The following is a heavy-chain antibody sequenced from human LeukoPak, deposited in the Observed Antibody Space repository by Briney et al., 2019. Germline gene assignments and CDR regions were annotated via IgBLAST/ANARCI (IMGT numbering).Heavy chain of an antibody. CDR1: GFTFRSYA. Sequence: GGSLRLSCAASGFTFRSYAMHWVRQAPGKGLEWVAVISYDGSNKYYADSVKGRFTISRDNSKNTVYLQMNSLRAEDTAAYYCAKDPPYYYDSSGYGGGAFDIWGQGTMVTVSS. D-gene: IGHD3-22*01. V-gene: IGHV3-30*04. J-gene: IGHJ3*02. CDR2: ISYDGSNK. CDR3: AKDPPYYYDSSGYGGGAFDI.